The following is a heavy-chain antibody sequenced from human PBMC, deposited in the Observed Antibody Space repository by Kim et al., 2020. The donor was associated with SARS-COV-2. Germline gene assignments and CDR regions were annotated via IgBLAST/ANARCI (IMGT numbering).Heavy chain of an antibody. J-gene: IGHJ4*02. CDR2: INSDGSST. D-gene: IGHD3-3*01. V-gene: IGHV3-74*01. CDR1: GFTFSSYW. CDR3: ARGTYYDFWSGLVDY. Sequence: GGSLRLSCAASGFTFSSYWMHWVRQAPGKGLVWVSRINSDGSSTSYADSVKGRFTISRDNAKNTLYLQMNSLRAEDTAVYYCARGTYYDFWSGLVDYWGQGTLVTVSS.